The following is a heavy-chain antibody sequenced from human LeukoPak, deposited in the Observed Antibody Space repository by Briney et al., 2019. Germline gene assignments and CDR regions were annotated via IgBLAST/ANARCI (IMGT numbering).Heavy chain of an antibody. CDR2: IYHSGST. Sequence: PSETLSLTCTVSGFSITTGYYWAWIRQPPGKGLEWIGEIYHSGSTNYNPSLKSRVTISVDKSKNQFSLKLSSVTAADTAVYYCARPLYSSGWDAFDIWGQGTMVTVSS. CDR3: ARPLYSSGWDAFDI. D-gene: IGHD6-19*01. V-gene: IGHV4-38-2*02. J-gene: IGHJ3*02. CDR1: GFSITTGYY.